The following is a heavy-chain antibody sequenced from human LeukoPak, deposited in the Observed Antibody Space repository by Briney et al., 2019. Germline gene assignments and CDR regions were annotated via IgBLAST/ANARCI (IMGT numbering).Heavy chain of an antibody. CDR1: GGSISGSSYY. J-gene: IGHJ4*02. CDR3: ARGGSHFDY. V-gene: IGHV4-39*07. CDR2: ISYSGST. Sequence: SETLSLTCTVSGGSISGSSYYWGWIRQPPGKGLEWIGSISYSGSTYYNPSLKSRVTISVDTSKNQFSLKLSSVTAADTAVYYCARGGSHFDYWGQGTLVTVSS.